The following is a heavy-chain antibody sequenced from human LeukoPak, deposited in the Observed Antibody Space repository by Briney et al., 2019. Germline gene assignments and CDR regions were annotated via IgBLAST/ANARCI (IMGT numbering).Heavy chain of an antibody. CDR2: IKQDGSEK. CDR1: GFTFSSYW. D-gene: IGHD1-26*01. Sequence: GGSLRLSCAASGFTFSSYWMSWVRQAPGKGLEWVANIKQDGSEKYYVDSVKGRFTISRDNAKNSLYLQMNSLRAEDTAVYYCARGRGSYYRRYYFDYWGQGTLVTVSS. CDR3: ARGRGSYYRRYYFDY. J-gene: IGHJ4*02. V-gene: IGHV3-7*01.